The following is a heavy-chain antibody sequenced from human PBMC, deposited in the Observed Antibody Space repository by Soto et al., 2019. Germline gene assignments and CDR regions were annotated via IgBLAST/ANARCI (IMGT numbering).Heavy chain of an antibody. V-gene: IGHV3-23*01. Sequence: GGSLRLSCAASGFTVSSNYMSWVRQAPGKGLEWVSAISGSGGSTYYADSVKGRFTISRDNSKNTLYLQMNSLRAEDTAVYYCAKDLSRMSVVTNFPQDYWGQGTLVTVSS. CDR3: AKDLSRMSVVTNFPQDY. J-gene: IGHJ4*02. CDR1: GFTVSSNY. D-gene: IGHD3-22*01. CDR2: ISGSGGST.